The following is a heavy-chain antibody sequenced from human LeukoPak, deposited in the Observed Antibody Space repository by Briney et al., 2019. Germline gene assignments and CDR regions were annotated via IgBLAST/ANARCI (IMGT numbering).Heavy chain of an antibody. CDR2: IRSKAD. D-gene: IGHD3-3*01. CDR1: GFTFSGSA. J-gene: IGHJ6*03. V-gene: IGHV3-73*01. Sequence: GGSLRLACAASGFTFSGSAIHWVRQASGKGLEWVGRIRSKADYAASVKGKFTISRDDSKNTAYLQMNSLKTEDTAVYYCSRSSSRNFGVVIKSYYYYMDVWGKGTTVTVSS. CDR3: SRSSSRNFGVVIKSYYYYMDV.